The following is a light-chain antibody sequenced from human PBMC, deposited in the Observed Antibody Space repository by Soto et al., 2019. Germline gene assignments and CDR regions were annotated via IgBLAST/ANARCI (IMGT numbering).Light chain of an antibody. CDR2: EVS. CDR3: SSYAGSNNWV. CDR1: SSYVGGYNY. Sequence: QSALTQPPSASGSPGRSVTISCTGTSSYVGGYNYVSWYQQHPGKAPKLIIYEVSKRPSGVPDRFSGSKSGNTASLTVSGLQAGDEADYYCSSYAGSNNWVFGGGTKVTVL. J-gene: IGLJ2*01. V-gene: IGLV2-8*01.